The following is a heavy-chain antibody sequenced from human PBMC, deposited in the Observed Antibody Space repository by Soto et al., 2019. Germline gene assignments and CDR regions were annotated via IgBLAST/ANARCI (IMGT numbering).Heavy chain of an antibody. D-gene: IGHD1-1*01. Sequence: GESLKISCKGSGYNFAVYWIGWVRQMPGKGLEWMGMIYPGDSDTRYSPSFQGQVTISVDKSISTAYLQWSSLKASDTATYYCARGWKVAGDAFDIWGQGTMVT. V-gene: IGHV5-51*01. CDR3: ARGWKVAGDAFDI. CDR2: IYPGDSDT. J-gene: IGHJ3*02. CDR1: GYNFAVYW.